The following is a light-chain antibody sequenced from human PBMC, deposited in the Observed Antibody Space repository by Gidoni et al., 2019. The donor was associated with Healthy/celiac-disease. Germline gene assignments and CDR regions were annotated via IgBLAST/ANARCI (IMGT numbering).Light chain of an antibody. CDR2: GAS. J-gene: IGKJ3*01. Sequence: EIVMTQSPATLSVSPGERATLSCRDRQSVSSNLAWYQQKPGQAPRLLIYGASTRATGIPARFSGSGSGTEFTLTSSSLQSEGFAGYYCQQYNNWPFTFGPGTKVDIK. V-gene: IGKV3-15*01. CDR1: QSVSSN. CDR3: QQYNNWPFT.